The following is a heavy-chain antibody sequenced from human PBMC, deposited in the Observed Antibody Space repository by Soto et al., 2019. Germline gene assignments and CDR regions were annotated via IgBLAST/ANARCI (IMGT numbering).Heavy chain of an antibody. V-gene: IGHV4-31*03. CDR3: ARTSSSSDAFDV. Sequence: PSETLSLTCTVAGGSISSGGYYWSWIRQHPGKGLEWIGYIYYSGSTHYTPSLKSRVTISVDTSKNQFALNLSSVTAADTAVYYCARTSSSSDAFDVWGQGTMVTVSS. D-gene: IGHD6-6*01. CDR1: GGSISSGGYY. CDR2: IYYSGST. J-gene: IGHJ3*01.